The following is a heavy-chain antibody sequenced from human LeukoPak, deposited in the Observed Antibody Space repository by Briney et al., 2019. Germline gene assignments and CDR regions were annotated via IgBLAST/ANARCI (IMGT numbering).Heavy chain of an antibody. Sequence: ASETLSLNCTVSGGSISSSSYYWGWIRQPPGRGLEWIGSIYYSGSIYYTPSLKSRVTISVDTSKNQFSLKLSSVTAADTAVYYCARGRSIVGDTAYDAFDIWGQGTMVTVSS. V-gene: IGHV4-39*01. J-gene: IGHJ3*02. CDR2: IYYSGSI. CDR1: GGSISSSSYY. CDR3: ARGRSIVGDTAYDAFDI. D-gene: IGHD1-26*01.